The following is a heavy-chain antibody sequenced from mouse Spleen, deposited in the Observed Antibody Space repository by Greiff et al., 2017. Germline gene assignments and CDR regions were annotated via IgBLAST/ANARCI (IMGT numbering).Heavy chain of an antibody. CDR2: INPNNGGT. CDR3: AILYYYGSSYSFDY. Sequence: VQLQQSGPELVKPGASVKISCKASGYTFTDYYMNWVKQSHGKSLEWIGDINPNNGGTSYNQKFKGKATLTVDKSSSTAYMELRSLTSEDSAVYYCAILYYYGSSYSFDYWGQGTTLTVSS. CDR1: GYTFTDYY. J-gene: IGHJ2*01. V-gene: IGHV1-26*01. D-gene: IGHD1-1*01.